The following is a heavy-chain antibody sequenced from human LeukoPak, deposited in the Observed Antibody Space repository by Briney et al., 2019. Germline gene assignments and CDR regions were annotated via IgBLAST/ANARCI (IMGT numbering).Heavy chain of an antibody. J-gene: IGHJ5*02. Sequence: SETLSLTCEVSGYSISSDKYWGWIRLSPGKGLEWIGTIYHTGSTFYNPSLKSRVSISVDTSKNHFSLRVTSVSAADPAVYYCARRHNGCQSHNNWFDPWGERTRVTVSS. CDR1: GYSISSDKY. CDR2: IYHTGST. V-gene: IGHV4-38-2*01. CDR3: ARRHNGCQSHNNWFDP. D-gene: IGHD5-24*01.